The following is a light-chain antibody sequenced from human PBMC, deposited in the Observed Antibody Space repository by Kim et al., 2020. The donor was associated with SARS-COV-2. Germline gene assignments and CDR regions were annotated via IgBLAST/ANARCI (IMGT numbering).Light chain of an antibody. CDR1: ESISSW. J-gene: IGKJ3*01. CDR2: EAS. CDR3: HQGYSLPFT. V-gene: IGKV1-12*02. Sequence: ASVGDRVTIPFRASESISSWLAWYQQEPGKAPKLLIHEASSLQSGVPSRFSGSGSGTHFTLTISSLQPEDFATYYCHQGYSLPFTFGPGTKVDIK.